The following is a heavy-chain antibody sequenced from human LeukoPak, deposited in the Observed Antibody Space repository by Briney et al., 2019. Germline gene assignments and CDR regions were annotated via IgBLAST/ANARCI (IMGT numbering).Heavy chain of an antibody. CDR1: ENSFTSYW. V-gene: IGHV5-51*01. D-gene: IGHD3-22*01. CDR2: IYPSDSNT. J-gene: IGHJ1*01. Sequence: GESLKISCKCSENSFTSYWIGWVRQMPGKGLEWMGIIYPSDSNTKYSPSFQGQVIISADTSISTAYLQWSSLKASDTAMYYCATEYYYDTSALQRWGQGALVIVSS. CDR3: ATEYYYDTSALQR.